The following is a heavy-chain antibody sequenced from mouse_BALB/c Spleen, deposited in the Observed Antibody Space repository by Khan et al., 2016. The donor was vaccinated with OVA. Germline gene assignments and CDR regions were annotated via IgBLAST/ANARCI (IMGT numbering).Heavy chain of an antibody. J-gene: IGHJ1*01. V-gene: IGHV1-61*01. CDR2: IHPSDSET. CDR1: GYSFTSYW. CDR3: ARGNTASYWYFDV. Sequence: QVQLQQPGAELVRPGASVKLSCKASGYSFTSYWMNWVKQRPGHGLEWIGIIHPSDSETRLNQKFKDKATLTVDKSSSTAYMQLSSPTSEDSVVYYCARGNTASYWYFDVWGAGTTVTVSS. D-gene: IGHD1-2*01.